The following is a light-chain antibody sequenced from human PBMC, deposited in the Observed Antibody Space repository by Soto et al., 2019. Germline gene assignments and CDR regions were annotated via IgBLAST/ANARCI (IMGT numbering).Light chain of an antibody. CDR2: DVS. J-gene: IGLJ1*01. V-gene: IGLV2-14*01. CDR3: GSYTSSRNLV. CDR1: SGDVGGYTY. Sequence: QSALTQPASVSGSPGQSITISCTGTSGDVGGYTYVSWYQQHPGKAPKLMIYDVSNRPSGVSNRFSGSKSGNTASLTISGLQAEDEADYYCGSYTSSRNLVFGNGTKVTVL.